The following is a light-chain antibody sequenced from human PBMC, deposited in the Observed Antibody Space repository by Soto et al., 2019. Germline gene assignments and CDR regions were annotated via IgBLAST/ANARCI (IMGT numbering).Light chain of an antibody. CDR3: HQYYSTPRA. CDR2: WAS. J-gene: IGKJ1*01. Sequence: EIVLTQSPATLSLSPGERATLSCRPSQCVTSNLAWYQQKPGQPPKLLIYWASTRESGVPDRCSGSGSGTDFTLTISSLQAEDVAVYYCHQYYSTPRAFGQGTKVDIK. CDR1: QCVTSN. V-gene: IGKV4-1*01.